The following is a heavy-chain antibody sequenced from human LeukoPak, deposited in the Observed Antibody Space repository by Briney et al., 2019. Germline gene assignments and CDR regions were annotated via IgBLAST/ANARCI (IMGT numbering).Heavy chain of an antibody. Sequence: SVNVSCKASGGTFSSYAISWVRQAPGQGLEWMGRIIPILGIANYAQKFQGRVTITADKSTSTAHMELSSLRSEDTAVYNCARDGCSGDSCYADYWGQGTLVSVSS. D-gene: IGHD2-15*01. CDR3: ARDGCSGDSCYADY. CDR2: IIPILGIA. J-gene: IGHJ4*02. V-gene: IGHV1-69*04. CDR1: GGTFSSYA.